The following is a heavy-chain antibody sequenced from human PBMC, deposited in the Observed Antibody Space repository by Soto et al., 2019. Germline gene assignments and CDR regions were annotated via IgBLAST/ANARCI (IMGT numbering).Heavy chain of an antibody. V-gene: IGHV5-51*03. Sequence: GESLKISCKGSGYSFTSYWIGWVRQMPGKGLEWMGIIYPGDSDTRYSPSFQGQVTISADKSISTAYLQWSSLKASDTAMYYCARLSRIAAAGYYYGMDVWGQGTTVTVS. CDR3: ARLSRIAAAGYYYGMDV. CDR1: GYSFTSYW. J-gene: IGHJ6*02. D-gene: IGHD6-13*01. CDR2: IYPGDSDT.